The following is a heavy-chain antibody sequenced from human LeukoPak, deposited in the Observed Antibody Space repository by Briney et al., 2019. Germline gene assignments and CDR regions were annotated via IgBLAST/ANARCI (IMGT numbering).Heavy chain of an antibody. CDR2: INHSGST. Sequence: SETPSLTCAVYGGSFSGYYWSWIRQPPGKGLEWIGEINHSGSTNYNPSLKSRVTISVDTSKNQFSLKLSSVTAADTAVYYCARENGTPASPFDYWGQGTLVTVSS. CDR1: GGSFSGYY. J-gene: IGHJ4*02. CDR3: ARENGTPASPFDY. D-gene: IGHD2-2*01. V-gene: IGHV4-34*01.